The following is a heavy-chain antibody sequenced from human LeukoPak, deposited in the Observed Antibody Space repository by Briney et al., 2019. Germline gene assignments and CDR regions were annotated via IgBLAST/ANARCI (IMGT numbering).Heavy chain of an antibody. J-gene: IGHJ4*02. V-gene: IGHV4-34*01. Sequence: KSSETLSLTCAVYGGSLSGYYWSWIRQPPGKGLEWLGEINHSGSTNYNPSLKSRVTISVDTSKNQFSLKLSSVTAADTAVYYCARGNILTGYNLDYWGQGTLVTVSS. CDR1: GGSLSGYY. CDR3: ARGNILTGYNLDY. CDR2: INHSGST. D-gene: IGHD3-9*01.